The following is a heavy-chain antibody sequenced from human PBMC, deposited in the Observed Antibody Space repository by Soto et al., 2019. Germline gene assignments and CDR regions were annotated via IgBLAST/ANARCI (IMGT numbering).Heavy chain of an antibody. CDR3: ARDPRDYRMDYFDY. CDR2: ISAYNGNT. V-gene: IGHV1-18*04. Sequence: ASVKVSCKASGYTFTSDGISWVRQAPGQGLEWMGWISAYNGNTNYAQKLQGRVTMTTDTSTSTAYMELRSLRSDDTAVYYCARDPRDYRMDYFDYWGQGTLVTVSS. J-gene: IGHJ4*02. CDR1: GYTFTSDG. D-gene: IGHD4-4*01.